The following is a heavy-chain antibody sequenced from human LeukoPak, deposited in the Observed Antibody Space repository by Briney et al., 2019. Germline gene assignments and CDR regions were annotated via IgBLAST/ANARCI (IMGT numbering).Heavy chain of an antibody. Sequence: GGSLRLSCAASGFTFSSYSMNWVRQAPGKGLEWVSYISSSSSTIYYADSVKGRFTISRDNAKNSLYLQMNSLRAEDTAVYYCARDTGSMAARFFDYWGQGTLVTVSS. CDR2: ISSSSSTI. V-gene: IGHV3-48*04. D-gene: IGHD2-8*02. CDR1: GFTFSSYS. CDR3: ARDTGSMAARFFDY. J-gene: IGHJ4*02.